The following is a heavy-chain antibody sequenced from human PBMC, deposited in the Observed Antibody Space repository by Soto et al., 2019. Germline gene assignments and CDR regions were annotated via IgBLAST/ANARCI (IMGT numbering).Heavy chain of an antibody. V-gene: IGHV2-5*02. Sequence: SGPTLVNPTQTLTLTCSFSGFSLTSTAVGVNRIRQPPGKALEWLALIYWDDDNHFSPSLKSRLSVTKDTSKNQVVLTMTNMDPVDTATYYCAHGSGWLSDYWGQGILVTVSS. D-gene: IGHD6-19*01. J-gene: IGHJ4*02. CDR2: IYWDDDN. CDR3: AHGSGWLSDY. CDR1: GFSLTSTAVG.